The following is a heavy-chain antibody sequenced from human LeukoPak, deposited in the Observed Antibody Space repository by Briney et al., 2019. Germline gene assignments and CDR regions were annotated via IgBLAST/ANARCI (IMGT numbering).Heavy chain of an antibody. J-gene: IGHJ6*02. CDR1: GYTFTSYG. V-gene: IGHV1-18*01. D-gene: IGHD1-26*01. CDR3: ARDLVRGRRKWENNGMDV. CDR2: ISAYNGNT. Sequence: ASVKVSCKASGYTFTSYGISWVRQAPGQGLEWMGWISAYNGNTNYAQKLQGRVTMTTDTSTSTAYMELRSLRSDDTAVYYCARDLVRGRRKWENNGMDVWGQGTRVTVSS.